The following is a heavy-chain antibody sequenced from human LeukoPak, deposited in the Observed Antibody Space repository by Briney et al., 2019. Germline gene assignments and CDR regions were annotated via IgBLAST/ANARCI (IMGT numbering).Heavy chain of an antibody. CDR3: ARHAPVAAERNFDY. CDR1: GGSISSYY. J-gene: IGHJ4*02. V-gene: IGHV4-59*08. D-gene: IGHD6-19*01. CDR2: IYYSGST. Sequence: SETLSLTCTVSGGSISSYYWSWIRQHPGKGLEWIGYIYYSGSTNYNPSLKSRVTISVDTSKNQFSLKLSSVTAADTAVYYCARHAPVAAERNFDYWGQGTLVTVSS.